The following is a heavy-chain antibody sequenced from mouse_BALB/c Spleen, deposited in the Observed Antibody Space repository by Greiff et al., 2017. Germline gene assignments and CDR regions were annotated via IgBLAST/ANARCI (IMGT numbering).Heavy chain of an antibody. J-gene: IGHJ2*01. Sequence: QVQLQQPGAELVMPGASVKMSCKASGYTFTDYWMHWVKQRPGQGLEWIGAIDTSDSYTSYNQKFKGKATLTVDESSSTAYMQLSSLTSEDSAVYYWAGGYGNYWGQGPTLTVSS. CDR3: AGGYGNY. D-gene: IGHD2-10*02. CDR2: IDTSDSYT. V-gene: IGHV1-69*01. CDR1: GYTFTDYW.